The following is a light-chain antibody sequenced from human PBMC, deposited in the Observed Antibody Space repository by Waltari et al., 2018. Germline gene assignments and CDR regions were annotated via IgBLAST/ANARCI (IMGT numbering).Light chain of an antibody. J-gene: IGKJ5*01. CDR2: GAS. V-gene: IGKV3-20*01. Sequence: EIVLAQSPDTLSLSPGGRANLPCRASQSVDNSDLMWYQQQPGQAPRLLIFGASIRATGIPDRFSGSGSGTDFTLTISRLEPEDFAIYYCQHYGSSIPVTFGQGTRLDIK. CDR1: QSVDNSD. CDR3: QHYGSSIPVT.